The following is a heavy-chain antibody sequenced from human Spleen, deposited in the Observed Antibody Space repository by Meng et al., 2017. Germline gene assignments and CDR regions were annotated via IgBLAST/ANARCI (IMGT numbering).Heavy chain of an antibody. V-gene: IGHV2-5*02. CDR2: IYWDDDK. J-gene: IGHJ4*02. D-gene: IGHD4-17*01. CDR1: GFSRSTSGVG. CDR3: AHRNTCTVCFDY. Sequence: PTLVKPPQTLTLTCTCSGFSRSTSGVGVGWVRQPPGKALEWLALIYWDDDKRYSPSLKSRLTITKDTSKNQVVLTITNMDPVDTATYYCAHRNTCTVCFDYWGQGTLVTVSS.